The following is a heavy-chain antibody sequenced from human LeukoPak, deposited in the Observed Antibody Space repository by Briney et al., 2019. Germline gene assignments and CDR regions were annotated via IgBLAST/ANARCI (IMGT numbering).Heavy chain of an antibody. Sequence: GGSLRLSCTASGLTFSNYSMNWVRQAPGKGLEWLSYIKRNSNTIYYADSVKGRFFISRDNAEKSLYLQMNSLRVEVTGVYFCASRFYWGQGALVTVS. CDR3: ASRFY. J-gene: IGHJ4*02. V-gene: IGHV3-48*04. CDR1: GLTFSNYS. CDR2: IKRNSNTI.